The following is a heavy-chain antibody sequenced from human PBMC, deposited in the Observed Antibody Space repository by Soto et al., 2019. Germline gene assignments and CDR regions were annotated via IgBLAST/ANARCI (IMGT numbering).Heavy chain of an antibody. V-gene: IGHV4-59*01. CDR1: VASISSYN. CDR2: IYYSGST. CDR3: ARRYAGNFDY. Sequence: QVQLQESGPGLLKPSEPLSLTCPAPVASISSYNWSGIRQPPGKGLEWIGYIYYSGSTNYNPSLKSRVTISVDTSKNQFSLKLSSVTAADTAVYYCARRYAGNFDYWGQGTLVTVSS. D-gene: IGHD2-8*01. J-gene: IGHJ4*02.